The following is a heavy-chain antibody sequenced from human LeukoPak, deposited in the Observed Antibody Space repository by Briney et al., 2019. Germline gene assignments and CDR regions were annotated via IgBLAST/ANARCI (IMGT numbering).Heavy chain of an antibody. V-gene: IGHV3-23*01. D-gene: IGHD2-15*01. J-gene: IGHJ4*02. CDR1: GFTFSVHT. Sequence: PGGSLRLSCAASGFTFSVHTMHWVRQAPGKGLEWVSVINYSGGDTYYADSVKGRFTISRDNSKNTLYLQMNSLRVEDTAVYYCARSRGDNCYSPIDWWGQGTLVTVAS. CDR2: INYSGGDT. CDR3: ARSRGDNCYSPIDW.